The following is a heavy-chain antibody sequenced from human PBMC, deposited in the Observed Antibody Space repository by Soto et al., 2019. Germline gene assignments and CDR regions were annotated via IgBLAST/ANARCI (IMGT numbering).Heavy chain of an antibody. CDR3: AKDLGSVSLSPNFDY. D-gene: IGHD3-10*01. V-gene: IGHV3-48*04. Sequence: PGGSLRLSCAASGFPFSSYSMNWVRQAPGKGLEWVSCISSNSSTIYYADSVKGRFTISRDNAKNSLYLQMNSLRAEDTALYYCAKDLGSVSLSPNFDYWGQGTLVTVSS. CDR1: GFPFSSYS. J-gene: IGHJ4*02. CDR2: ISSNSSTI.